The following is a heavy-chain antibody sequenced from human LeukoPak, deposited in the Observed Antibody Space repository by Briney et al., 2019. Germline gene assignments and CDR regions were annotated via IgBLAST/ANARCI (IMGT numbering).Heavy chain of an antibody. CDR3: ARASPWPVEMATED. D-gene: IGHD5-24*01. Sequence: SQTLSLTCTVSGGSISSGDYYWSWIRQPPGKGLEWIGYIYYSGSTYYNPSLKSRVTISVDTSKNQFSLKLSSVTAADTAVYYCARASPWPVEMATEDRGQGTLVTVSS. V-gene: IGHV4-30-4*01. CDR1: GGSISSGDYY. CDR2: IYYSGST. J-gene: IGHJ4*02.